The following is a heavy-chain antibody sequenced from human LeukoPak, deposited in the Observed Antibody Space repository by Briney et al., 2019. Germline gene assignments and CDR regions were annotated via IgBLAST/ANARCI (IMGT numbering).Heavy chain of an antibody. V-gene: IGHV3-30*04. J-gene: IGHJ4*02. CDR1: GFTFSSYA. CDR2: ISSDGSNK. CDR3: ARASCSGGTCFDY. Sequence: GGSLRGSCAASGFTFSSYAMHWVRQAPGKGLEWVALISSDGSNKYYADSVKGRFTISRDTSKNTLYLQMNSLRPEDTAVYSCARASCSGGTCFDYWGPGTLVTVSS. D-gene: IGHD2-15*01.